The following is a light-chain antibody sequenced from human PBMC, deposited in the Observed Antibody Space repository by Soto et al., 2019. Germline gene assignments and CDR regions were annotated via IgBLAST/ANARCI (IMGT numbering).Light chain of an antibody. CDR1: QTISSL. CDR2: KAS. Sequence: DIQITQSPSTLSGSVGDRFTITCRASQTISSLLAWYQQKPGKAPKLLIYKASTLKSGVPSRFSGSGSGTEFTLTISSLQPDDFATYYCQHNNSYSEAFGQGTKVDIK. V-gene: IGKV1-5*03. CDR3: QHNNSYSEA. J-gene: IGKJ1*01.